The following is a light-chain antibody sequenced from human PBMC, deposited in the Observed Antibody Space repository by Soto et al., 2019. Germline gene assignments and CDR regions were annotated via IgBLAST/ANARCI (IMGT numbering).Light chain of an antibody. J-gene: IGLJ1*01. Sequence: QSVLTQPPSVSGAPGQRVTISCTGSSANIGAAYNVDWYQQLPGTAPKLLIYGNNNRPSGVPARFSGSKSGTSASLAIAGFQTGDEADYYCGSWDSSLSAYVFGTGTKVTVL. CDR3: GSWDSSLSAYV. CDR1: SANIGAAYN. V-gene: IGLV1-40*01. CDR2: GNN.